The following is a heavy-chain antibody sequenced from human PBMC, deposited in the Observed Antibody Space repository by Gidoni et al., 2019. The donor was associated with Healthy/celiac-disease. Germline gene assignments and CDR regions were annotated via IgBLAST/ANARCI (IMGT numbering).Heavy chain of an antibody. D-gene: IGHD1-26*01. Sequence: HVQLQESGPALVKPSQTLSLTCTVPGRSISSCDYYWRWTGQPPGKGLEWIGYINYSGSTYYNPSIKSRVTISVDTSKTQFSLKLSSVTAADTAVYYCAREGSRPPGIVDGMDVWGQGTTVTVSS. CDR1: GRSISSCDYY. CDR3: AREGSRPPGIVDGMDV. V-gene: IGHV4-30-4*01. J-gene: IGHJ6*02. CDR2: INYSGST.